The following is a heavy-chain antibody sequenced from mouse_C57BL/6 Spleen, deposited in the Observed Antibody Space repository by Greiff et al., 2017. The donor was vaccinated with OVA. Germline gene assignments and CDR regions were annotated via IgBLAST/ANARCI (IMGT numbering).Heavy chain of an antibody. CDR3: ARRDYGYDGYAMDY. CDR1: GYTFTSYW. Sequence: QVQLQQPGAELVMPGASVKLSCKASGYTFTSYWMHWVKQRPGQGLEWIGEIDPSDSYTNYNQKFKGKSTLTVDKSSSTAYMQLSSLTSEDSAVYYCARRDYGYDGYAMDYWGKGTSVTVSS. CDR2: IDPSDSYT. V-gene: IGHV1-69*01. J-gene: IGHJ4*01. D-gene: IGHD2-2*01.